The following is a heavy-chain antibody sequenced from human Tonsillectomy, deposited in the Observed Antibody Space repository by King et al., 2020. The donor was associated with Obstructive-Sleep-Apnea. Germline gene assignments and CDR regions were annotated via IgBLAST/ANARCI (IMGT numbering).Heavy chain of an antibody. CDR1: GGSFSGDY. CDR2: TNHSRST. V-gene: IGHV4-34*01. CDR3: ASSKYDTSGYNAFDI. J-gene: IGHJ3*02. Sequence: VQLQQWGAQLLKPSETLSLSCAVYGGSFSGDYWSWIRQPPGKGLEWIGATNHSRSTNYNPSLKSRVTISVDTAKNLFSLNLSSVTAADTALYYCASSKYDTSGYNAFDIWGQGTMVTVSS. D-gene: IGHD3-22*01.